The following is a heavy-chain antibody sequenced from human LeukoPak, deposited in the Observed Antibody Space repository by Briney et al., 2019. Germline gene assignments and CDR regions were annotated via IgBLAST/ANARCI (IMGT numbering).Heavy chain of an antibody. CDR3: ARGSLYRSFDY. J-gene: IGHJ4*02. V-gene: IGHV3-30-3*01. CDR1: GFTFSNAW. Sequence: GGSLRLSCAASGFTFSNAWMSWVRQAPGKGLEWVAVISYDGSNKYYADSVKGRFTISRDNSKNTLYLQMNSLRAEDTAVYYCARGSLYRSFDYWGQGTLVTVSS. CDR2: ISYDGSNK.